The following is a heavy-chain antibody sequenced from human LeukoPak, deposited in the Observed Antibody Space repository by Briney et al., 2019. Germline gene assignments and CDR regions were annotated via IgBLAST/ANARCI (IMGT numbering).Heavy chain of an antibody. V-gene: IGHV4-61*02. D-gene: IGHD1-14*01. CDR2: IYTSGST. CDR1: GGSISSGSYY. Sequence: NPSETLSLTCTVSGGSISSGSYYWSWIRQPAGKGLEWIGRIYTSGSTNYNPSLKSRVTISVDTSKNQFSLKLSSVTAADTADYYCARNPPATAEFYFDFWGQGTLVTVSS. CDR3: ARNPPATAEFYFDF. J-gene: IGHJ4*02.